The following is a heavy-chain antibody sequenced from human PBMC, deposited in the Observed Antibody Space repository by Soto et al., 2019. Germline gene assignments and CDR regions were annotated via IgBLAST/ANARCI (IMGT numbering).Heavy chain of an antibody. D-gene: IGHD1-1*01. CDR2: ISAHNGST. V-gene: IGHV1-18*01. Sequence: QVHLVQSGAEVKKPGASVKVSCKASGYTFTSYGITWARQAPGQGLEWMGWISAHNGSTDYAQKLQGRVIVTRDTSTSTAYMELRSLRSDDTAVYYCARGRYGDYWGQGALVTVSS. CDR3: ARGRYGDY. J-gene: IGHJ4*02. CDR1: GYTFTSYG.